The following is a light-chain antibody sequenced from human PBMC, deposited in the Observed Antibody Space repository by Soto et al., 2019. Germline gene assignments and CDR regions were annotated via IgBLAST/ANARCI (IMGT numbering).Light chain of an antibody. V-gene: IGKV3-15*01. CDR3: QQYHSWPHT. CDR2: GAS. J-gene: IGKJ2*01. Sequence: ETVLTQSPATLSVSPGERATFSCRASQSVTTNLAWYQQKPGQVPRLLIYGASTRTTGIPARFSGNGSGTEFTLSISSLQSDDFAIYHCQQYHSWPHTFGQGTK. CDR1: QSVTTN.